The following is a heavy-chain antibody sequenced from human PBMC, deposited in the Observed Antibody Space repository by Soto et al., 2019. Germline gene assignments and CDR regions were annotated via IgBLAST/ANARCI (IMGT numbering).Heavy chain of an antibody. CDR1: GYTFTNFG. CDR2: ISAYNGNT. V-gene: IGHV1-18*01. CDR3: ARGVPPIDY. J-gene: IGHJ4*02. Sequence: QVQLVQSVAEVKKPGASVKVSCKTSGYTFTNFGLSWLRQAPGQGLEWMGWISAYNGNTNYAHNFQGRVTMTTDTSPSTADMELRRLSSDDTAVYYCARGVPPIDYWGQGTVVTVSS.